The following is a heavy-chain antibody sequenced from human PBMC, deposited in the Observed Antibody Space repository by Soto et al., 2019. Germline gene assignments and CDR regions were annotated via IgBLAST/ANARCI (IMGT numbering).Heavy chain of an antibody. CDR3: ATQKAYCTNGVCPPYYYGMDV. V-gene: IGHV1-69*13. J-gene: IGHJ6*02. Sequence: SVKVSCKASGGTFSSYAISWVRQAPGQGLEWMGGIIPIFGTANYAQKFQGRVTITADESTSTAYMELSSLRSEDTAVYYCATQKAYCTNGVCPPYYYGMDVWGQGTTVTVSS. D-gene: IGHD2-8*01. CDR1: GGTFSSYA. CDR2: IIPIFGTA.